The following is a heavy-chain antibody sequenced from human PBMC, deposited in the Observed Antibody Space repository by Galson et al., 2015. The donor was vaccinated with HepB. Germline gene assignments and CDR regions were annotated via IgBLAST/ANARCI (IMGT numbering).Heavy chain of an antibody. V-gene: IGHV3-23*01. Sequence: SLRLSCAASGFTVSSNYMSWVRQAPGKGLEWASAISGSGTSTFHADSVKGRFTISRDNSKNTLYMQMNSLRVEDTAVYYCAKDQWPLNMDVWGQGTTVTVSS. CDR2: ISGSGTST. J-gene: IGHJ6*02. CDR1: GFTVSSNY. D-gene: IGHD6-19*01. CDR3: AKDQWPLNMDV.